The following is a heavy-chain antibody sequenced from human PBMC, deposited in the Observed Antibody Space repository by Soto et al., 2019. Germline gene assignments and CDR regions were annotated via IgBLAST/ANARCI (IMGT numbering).Heavy chain of an antibody. CDR1: GYTFTSYA. Sequence: GASVKVSCKASGYTFTSYAMHWVRQAPGQRLEWMGWINAGNGNTKYSQKFQGRVTITRDTSASTAYMELSSLRSEDTAVHYCAREGYDILTGYYDYYYYGMDVWGQGTTVNRLL. J-gene: IGHJ6*02. D-gene: IGHD3-9*01. CDR2: INAGNGNT. CDR3: AREGYDILTGYYDYYYYGMDV. V-gene: IGHV1-3*01.